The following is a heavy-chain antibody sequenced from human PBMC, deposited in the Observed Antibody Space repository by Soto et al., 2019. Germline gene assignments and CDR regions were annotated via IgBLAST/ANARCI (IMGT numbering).Heavy chain of an antibody. CDR3: ARGRYCLTGRCFQKWFDS. V-gene: IGHV4-30-4*01. CDR2: IYKSATT. CDR1: GDSISNLYYF. Sequence: SETLSLTCSVSGDSISNLYYFWAWIRQPPGQALEYIGYIYKSATTYYNPSFESRVAISVDTSKSQFPLNVTSVTAADTAVYFCARGRYCLTGRCFQKWFDSWGQGDLVTVSS. J-gene: IGHJ5*01. D-gene: IGHD7-27*01.